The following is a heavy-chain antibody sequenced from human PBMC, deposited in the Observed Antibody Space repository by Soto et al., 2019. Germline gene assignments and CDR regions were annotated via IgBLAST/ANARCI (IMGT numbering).Heavy chain of an antibody. J-gene: IGHJ6*02. CDR3: ARIEYGLHV. V-gene: IGHV3-73*02. CDR1: GFTFSVSA. CDR2: IRTRKNRYVT. D-gene: IGHD6-6*01. Sequence: EVQLVQSGGGRVQPGGSLKLSCEASGFTFSVSALHWVRLASGKGLEWVGRIRTRKNRYVTTYAASVKGRFSLSRDDSKNTAYLQMNSLKTEDTAVYYCARIEYGLHVWGQGTTVIVS.